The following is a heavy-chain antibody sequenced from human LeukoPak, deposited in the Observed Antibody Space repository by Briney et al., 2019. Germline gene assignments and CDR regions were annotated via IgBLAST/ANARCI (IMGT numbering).Heavy chain of an antibody. D-gene: IGHD6-25*01. CDR1: GFTFSYYW. CDR2: ISPDGSIT. Sequence: GGSLRLSCSASGFTFSYYWMHWVRQAPGKGLVWVSHISPDGSITNFADSVKGRFTISRDNAQNTLYLQTNNLRAEDTAVYYRARDVSGRDDFWGQGTLVTVSS. V-gene: IGHV3-74*01. CDR3: ARDVSGRDDF. J-gene: IGHJ4*02.